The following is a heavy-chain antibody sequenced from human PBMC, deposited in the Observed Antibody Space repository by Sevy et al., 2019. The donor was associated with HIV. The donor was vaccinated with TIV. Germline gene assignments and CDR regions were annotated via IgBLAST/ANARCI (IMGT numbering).Heavy chain of an antibody. Sequence: SVKVSCKASGDTFTNNYIHWVRQAPGQGLEWRGRVDPSAGNTTYAQKFQGRVTMTRDTSTSILYMDLSSLRSEDTAVYYCVRADPDQHFDSWGQGTLVTVSS. J-gene: IGHJ4*02. CDR3: VRADPDQHFDS. CDR2: VDPSAGNT. CDR1: GDTFTNNY. V-gene: IGHV1-46*01.